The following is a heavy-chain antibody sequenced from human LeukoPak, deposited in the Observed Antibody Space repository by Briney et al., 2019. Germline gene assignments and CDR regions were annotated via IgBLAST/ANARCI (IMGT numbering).Heavy chain of an antibody. CDR1: GYTFTSYG. CDR3: ARVPATPHSSEEEGFDY. V-gene: IGHV1-18*01. D-gene: IGHD3-22*01. Sequence: ASVKVSCKASGYTFTSYGISWVRQAPGQGLEWMGWISAYNGNTNYAQKLQGRVTMTTDTSTSTAYMELRSLRSDDTAVYYCARVPATPHSSEEEGFDYWGQGTLVTVSS. J-gene: IGHJ4*02. CDR2: ISAYNGNT.